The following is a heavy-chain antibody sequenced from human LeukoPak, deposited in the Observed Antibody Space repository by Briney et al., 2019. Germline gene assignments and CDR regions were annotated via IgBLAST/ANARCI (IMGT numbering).Heavy chain of an antibody. J-gene: IGHJ5*02. Sequence: GGSLRLSCAASGFTVSSNYMSWVRQAPGKGLEWVSVIYSGGSTYYADSVKGRFTISRHNSKNTLCLQMNSLRAEDTAVYYCAREVYGSGSYYKGNWFDPWGQGTLVTVSS. CDR3: AREVYGSGSYYKGNWFDP. D-gene: IGHD3-10*01. CDR2: IYSGGST. V-gene: IGHV3-53*04. CDR1: GFTVSSNY.